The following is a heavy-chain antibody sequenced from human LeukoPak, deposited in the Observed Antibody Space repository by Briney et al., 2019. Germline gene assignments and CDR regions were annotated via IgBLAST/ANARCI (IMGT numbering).Heavy chain of an antibody. CDR2: ISYDGNNK. CDR3: ARDNAGCSSTSCLNWFDP. D-gene: IGHD2-2*01. CDR1: EFTFSTYA. J-gene: IGHJ5*02. Sequence: GGSLRLSCVASEFTFSTYAMHWVRQAPGKGLEWVAIISYDGNNKYYADSVKGRFTISRDNSKNTLYVQLNSLRSEDTAVYYCARDNAGCSSTSCLNWFDPWGQGTLVTVSS. V-gene: IGHV3-30-3*01.